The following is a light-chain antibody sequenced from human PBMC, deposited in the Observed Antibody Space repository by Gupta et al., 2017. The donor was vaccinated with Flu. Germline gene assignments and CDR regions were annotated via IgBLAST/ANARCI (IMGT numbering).Light chain of an antibody. CDR1: ENSGDK. V-gene: IGKV3-15*01. CDR3: QQYNNWPRT. CDR2: DEI. J-gene: IGKJ1*01. Sequence: PGTLSVSPGERAILSCRASENSGDKLAWYQQKPGQAPRLLIGDEIIRASDIPARFSGSGSGTHFTLTIDSMQAEDFALYFCQQYNNWPRTFGQGTKVDIK.